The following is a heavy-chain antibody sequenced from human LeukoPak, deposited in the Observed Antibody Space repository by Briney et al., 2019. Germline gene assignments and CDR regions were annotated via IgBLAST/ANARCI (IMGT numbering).Heavy chain of an antibody. CDR3: ARRSGSYDY. CDR1: GFALSSYA. J-gene: IGHJ4*02. Sequence: GGSLRLSCSASGFALSSYAMHWVRQAPGKGLEYVSAISSDGGSTYYADSVRGRFTISRDNSKNTLYLQMSSLRAEDTAVYYCARRSGSYDYWGQGTLVTVSS. CDR2: ISSDGGST. V-gene: IGHV3-64D*09. D-gene: IGHD1-26*01.